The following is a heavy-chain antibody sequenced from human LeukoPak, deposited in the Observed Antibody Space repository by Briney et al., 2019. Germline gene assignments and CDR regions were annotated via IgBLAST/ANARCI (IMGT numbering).Heavy chain of an antibody. V-gene: IGHV3-23*01. CDR3: AKETASGYGAFDN. J-gene: IGHJ3*02. CDR1: RFTFSSYA. CDR2: VSGSGGST. Sequence: GGSLRLSCTASRFTFSSYAMSWVRQAPGKGLEWVSAVSGSGGSTHYADSVKGRFTISRDDSKNTLYLQMNSLRAGDTAVYYCAKETASGYGAFDNWGQGTMVTVSS. D-gene: IGHD3-22*01.